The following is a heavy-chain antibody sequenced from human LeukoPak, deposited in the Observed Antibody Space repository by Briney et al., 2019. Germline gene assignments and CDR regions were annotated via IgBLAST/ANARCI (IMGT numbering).Heavy chain of an antibody. J-gene: IGHJ4*02. Sequence: GGSLRLSCAASGFTFSSYGMNWVRQAPGKGLEWVSSISGSSSYMYYADSVKGRFTISRDNAKNSLYLQMNSLRAEDTAVYFCAAAIFGTYYYGSGSYFAHWGQGTLVTVSS. D-gene: IGHD3-10*01. CDR1: GFTFSSYG. V-gene: IGHV3-21*01. CDR2: ISGSSSYM. CDR3: AAAIFGTYYYGSGSYFAH.